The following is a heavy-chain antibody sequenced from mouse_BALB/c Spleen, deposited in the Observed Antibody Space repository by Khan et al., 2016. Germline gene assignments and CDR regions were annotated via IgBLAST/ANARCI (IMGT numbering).Heavy chain of an antibody. Sequence: QVQLQQPGAELARPGASVKMSCKASGYTFTIYTMHWVKQRPGQGPECIGYINPSSGYTNYNQKFKDKATLTADKSSSKAYLHLSSLTSADAAVYYCARSRRVVCNYLFGYSGQGTTLTVSS. V-gene: IGHV1-4*01. CDR2: INPSSGYT. CDR3: ARSRRVVCNYLFGY. CDR1: GYTFTIYT. D-gene: IGHD2-1*01. J-gene: IGHJ2*01.